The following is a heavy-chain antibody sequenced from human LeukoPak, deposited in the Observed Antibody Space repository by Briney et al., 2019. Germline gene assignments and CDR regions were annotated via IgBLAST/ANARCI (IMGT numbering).Heavy chain of an antibody. J-gene: IGHJ6*03. CDR1: GGTYRSYA. Sequence: ASVKVSCKACGGTYRSYAISWVGQAGGKGLEWMGGLIPIFGTADYAQKFQGRVAITTDEPTTTAYTELSSLRSEDTAVYYCARAAVYDSYYYYYLYVWGKGTTVTVSS. D-gene: IGHD5/OR15-5a*01. V-gene: IGHV1-69*05. CDR2: LIPIFGTA. CDR3: ARAAVYDSYYYYYLYV.